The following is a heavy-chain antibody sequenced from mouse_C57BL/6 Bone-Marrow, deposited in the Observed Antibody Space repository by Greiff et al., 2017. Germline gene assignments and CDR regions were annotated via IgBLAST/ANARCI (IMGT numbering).Heavy chain of an antibody. Sequence: QVQLQQSGAELARPGASVKMSCKASGYTFTSYTMHWVKQRPGQGLEWIGYINPSSGYTKYNQKFKDKATLTADKSSSTAYMQLSSLASEDSAVYYSARGAVVVRNWYFDVGGTGTTVTVSS. CDR2: INPSSGYT. V-gene: IGHV1-4*01. J-gene: IGHJ1*03. CDR3: ARGAVVVRNWYFDV. D-gene: IGHD1-1*01. CDR1: GYTFTSYT.